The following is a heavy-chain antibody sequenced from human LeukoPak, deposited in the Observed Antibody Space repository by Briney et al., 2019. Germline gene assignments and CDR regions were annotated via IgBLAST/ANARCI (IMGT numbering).Heavy chain of an antibody. D-gene: IGHD2-8*01. J-gene: IGHJ4*02. CDR3: AGSLGHWTSNVCYLKY. Sequence: ASVKVSCKVSGYTLTELSMHWVRQAPGKGLEWMGGFDPEDGETFYAQTFQGRVTMTEDTSTDTAYMELSSLRSDDTAVYYCAGSLGHWTSNVCYLKYWGQGTLVTVSS. V-gene: IGHV1-24*01. CDR1: GYTLTELS. CDR2: FDPEDGET.